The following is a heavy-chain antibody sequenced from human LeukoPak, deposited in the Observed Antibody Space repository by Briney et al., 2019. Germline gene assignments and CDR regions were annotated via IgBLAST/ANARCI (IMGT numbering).Heavy chain of an antibody. Sequence: GESLKISCKGSGYTFTSYWIGWVRQMPGKGLEWMGIIYPGDSDARYSPSFQGQVTISADKSISAAYLQWSSLKASDTAMYYCARLFGVVIIGAFDIWGQGTMVTVSS. J-gene: IGHJ3*02. D-gene: IGHD3-3*01. CDR1: GYTFTSYW. V-gene: IGHV5-51*01. CDR3: ARLFGVVIIGAFDI. CDR2: IYPGDSDA.